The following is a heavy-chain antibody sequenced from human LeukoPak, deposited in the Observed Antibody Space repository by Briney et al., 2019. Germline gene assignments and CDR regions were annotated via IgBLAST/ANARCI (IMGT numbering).Heavy chain of an antibody. CDR3: ASGAGWESGY. Sequence: GGSLRLSCAVSGSTSSRNFMSWVRQTPEKGLEWVANIDQDGSEKNYVDSVKGRFTISRDNAKNSLFLQMNSLRAEDTAIYYCASGAGWESGYWGQGTLVAVSS. D-gene: IGHD1-26*01. CDR1: GSTSSRNF. CDR2: IDQDGSEK. J-gene: IGHJ4*02. V-gene: IGHV3-7*01.